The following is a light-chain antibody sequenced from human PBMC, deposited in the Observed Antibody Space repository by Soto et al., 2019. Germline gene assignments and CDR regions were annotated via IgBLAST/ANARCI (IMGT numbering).Light chain of an antibody. J-gene: IGLJ2*01. Sequence: QSALTQPRSASGSPGQSVTISCTGTSSDVGGYNYVSWYQQHPGKAPKLMIYEVSKRPSGVPDRFSGSKSGNTASLTVSGLQAEDEADYYCSSYAGSSVVFGGGTKLTVL. CDR1: SSDVGGYNY. CDR2: EVS. V-gene: IGLV2-8*01. CDR3: SSYAGSSVV.